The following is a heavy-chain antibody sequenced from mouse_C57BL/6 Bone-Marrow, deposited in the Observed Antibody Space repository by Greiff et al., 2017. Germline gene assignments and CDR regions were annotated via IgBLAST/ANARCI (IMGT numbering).Heavy chain of an antibody. J-gene: IGHJ2*01. CDR1: GYTFTSYW. CDR2: IYPGSGST. Sequence: QVQLQQPGAELVKPGASVKMSCKASGYTFTSYWITWVKQRPGQGLEWIGDIYPGSGSTNYNEKFKGKATLTVDTSSSTAYMQLSSLTSEDSAVDYCAREYAYYYGSSLYFDYWGQGTTLTVSS. V-gene: IGHV1-55*01. CDR3: AREYAYYYGSSLYFDY. D-gene: IGHD1-1*01.